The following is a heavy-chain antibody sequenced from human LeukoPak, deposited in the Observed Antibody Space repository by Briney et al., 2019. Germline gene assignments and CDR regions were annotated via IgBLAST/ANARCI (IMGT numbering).Heavy chain of an antibody. CDR1: GFTFRDYW. D-gene: IGHD6-13*01. CDR3: ARAGGTSWADY. J-gene: IGHJ4*02. CDR2: VKQDGTEK. V-gene: IGHV3-7*01. Sequence: GGSLRLSCEASGFTFRDYWMTWVRQAPGKGVEWVANVKQDGTEKFYVDSVKGRFTISKDNGKNSLYLQLNSLRVEDTAIYYCARAGGTSWADYWGQGTLVTVPS.